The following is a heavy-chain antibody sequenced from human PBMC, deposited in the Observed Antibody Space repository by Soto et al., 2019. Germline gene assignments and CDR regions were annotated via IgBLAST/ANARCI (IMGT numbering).Heavy chain of an antibody. CDR3: ARENPTDADYYYGMDV. J-gene: IGHJ6*02. V-gene: IGHV1-46*01. CDR2: INPSGGST. Sequence: ASVKVSCKASGYTFTSYYMHWVRQAPGQGLEWMGIINPSGGSTSYAQKFQGRVTMTRDTSTSTVYMELSSLRSEDTAVYYCARENPTDADYYYGMDVWGQGTTVTVSS. CDR1: GYTFTSYY.